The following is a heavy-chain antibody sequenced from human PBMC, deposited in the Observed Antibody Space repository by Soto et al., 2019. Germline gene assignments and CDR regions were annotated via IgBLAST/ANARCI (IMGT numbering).Heavy chain of an antibody. CDR1: GFTFTSYA. CDR2: ISGSGDST. V-gene: IGHV3-23*01. D-gene: IGHD2-15*01. Sequence: VGSLRLSCAASGFTFTSYAMTWVRQAPGKGLKWVSAISGSGDSTYYADSVKGRFTVSRDNSKNMLYLQMNSLRAEDTAVYYCAKEGLVAATLNWFDPWGQGTLVTVSS. J-gene: IGHJ5*02. CDR3: AKEGLVAATLNWFDP.